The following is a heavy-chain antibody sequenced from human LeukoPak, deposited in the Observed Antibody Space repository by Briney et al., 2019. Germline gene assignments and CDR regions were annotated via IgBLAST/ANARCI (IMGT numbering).Heavy chain of an antibody. J-gene: IGHJ6*02. Sequence: GGSLRLSCAASGFTFNNYAMSWVRQAPGKGLEWVSAISGSGGSTYYADSVKGRFTISRDSSKNTLYLQMNSLRAEDTAVYYCAKDGGYDFWSGYNRYYYYGMDVWGQGTTVTVSS. CDR2: ISGSGGST. CDR3: AKDGGYDFWSGYNRYYYYGMDV. V-gene: IGHV3-23*01. D-gene: IGHD3-3*01. CDR1: GFTFNNYA.